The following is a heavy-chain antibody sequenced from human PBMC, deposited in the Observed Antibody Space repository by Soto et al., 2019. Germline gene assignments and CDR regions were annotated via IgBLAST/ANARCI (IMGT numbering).Heavy chain of an antibody. CDR2: ISYDGSNK. V-gene: IGHV3-30*18. CDR3: AKELYDDAGD. D-gene: IGHD3-16*01. J-gene: IGHJ4*02. CDR1: GFTFSSYG. Sequence: QMQLVESGGGVVQPGRSLRLSCAASGFTFSSYGMHWVRQAPGKGLEWVAVISYDGSNKYYADSVKGRFTISRDNSKNTLYLQMNSLRAEDTAVYYCAKELYDDAGDWGQGTLVTVSS.